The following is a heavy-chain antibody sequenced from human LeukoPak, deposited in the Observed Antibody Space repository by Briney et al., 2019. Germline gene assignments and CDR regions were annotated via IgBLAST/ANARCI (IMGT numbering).Heavy chain of an antibody. V-gene: IGHV3-30*02. J-gene: IGHJ4*02. CDR3: AKGTSISSHPPCDY. Sequence: PGGSLRLSCAASGFTFSIYGMHWVRQAPGKGLEWVTFIRYDGSNKYYADSVKGRFTISRDNSKNTLYLQMNSLRTEDTAVYYCAKGTSISSHPPCDYWGQGTLVTVSS. D-gene: IGHD6-13*01. CDR1: GFTFSIYG. CDR2: IRYDGSNK.